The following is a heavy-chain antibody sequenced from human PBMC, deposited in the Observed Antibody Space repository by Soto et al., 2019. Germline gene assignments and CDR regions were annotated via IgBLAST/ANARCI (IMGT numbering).Heavy chain of an antibody. CDR2: IIPIFGTP. CDR1: GGTFGSYA. D-gene: IGHD6-6*01. V-gene: IGHV1-69*01. CDR3: ARRAGYSSSSTAFDI. Sequence: QVQLVQSGADVKKPGSSVKLSCKASGGTFGSYAINWVRQAPGQGLEWMGGIIPIFGTPSYAQKFQGRVTLTAGESASAAYMELSSLRSDDTAVYYWARRAGYSSSSTAFDIWSQGTMVTVSS. J-gene: IGHJ3*02.